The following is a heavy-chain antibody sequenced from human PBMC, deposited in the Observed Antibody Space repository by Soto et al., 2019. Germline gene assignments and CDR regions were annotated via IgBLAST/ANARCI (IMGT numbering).Heavy chain of an antibody. CDR1: GFTFSIYW. V-gene: IGHV3-74*01. J-gene: IGHJ6*02. CDR2: INSDGSNT. Sequence: GGSLRLSCAASGFTFSIYWMHWIRQAPGKGLVWVSHINSDGSNTRNADSVKGRLTISRDNAKNTLYLQMSSLRVEDTAVYYCARGSRYGMDVWGQGTTVTVSS. CDR3: ARGSRYGMDV.